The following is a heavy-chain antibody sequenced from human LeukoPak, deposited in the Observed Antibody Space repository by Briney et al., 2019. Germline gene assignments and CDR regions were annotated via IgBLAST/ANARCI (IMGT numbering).Heavy chain of an antibody. D-gene: IGHD3-10*01. Sequence: PSETLSLTCTVSGGSISSYYRSWIRQPPGKGLEWIGYIYYSGSTNYNPSLKSRVTISVDASKNQFSLKLSSVTAADTAVYYCARHESYYYGSGSQGPYFDYWGQGTLVTVSS. J-gene: IGHJ4*02. CDR3: ARHESYYYGSGSQGPYFDY. CDR2: IYYSGST. CDR1: GGSISSYY. V-gene: IGHV4-59*08.